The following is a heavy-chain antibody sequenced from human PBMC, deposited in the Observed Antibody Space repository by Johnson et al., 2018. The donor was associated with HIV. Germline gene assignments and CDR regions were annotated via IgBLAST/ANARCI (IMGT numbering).Heavy chain of an antibody. D-gene: IGHD1-26*01. Sequence: EVQLVESGGGLVQPGGSLRLSCAASGFTFDDHGMSWVRQAPGKGLEWVSGINGNGGTTGDVDSVKGRFTISRDNAKNSLDMQMNSLRAEDTAFYYCASQLGATGAFDIWGQGTMVTVSS. CDR1: GFTFDDHG. V-gene: IGHV3-20*04. CDR3: ASQLGATGAFDI. J-gene: IGHJ3*02. CDR2: INGNGGTT.